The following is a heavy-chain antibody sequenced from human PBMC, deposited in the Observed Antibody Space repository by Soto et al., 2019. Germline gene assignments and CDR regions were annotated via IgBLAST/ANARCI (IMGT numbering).Heavy chain of an antibody. V-gene: IGHV4-59*02. CDR1: GGSVSGYY. CDR2: IYYSGST. Sequence: SGTLSLSCAVYGGSVSGYYWSWIRQPPGKGLEWIGYIYYSGSTNYNPSLKSRVTISVGTSKNQFSLKLSSVTAADTAVYYCGRGGGFCRKPSFHHYHPYRAVGGKGTTVPVSS. J-gene: IGHJ6*04. D-gene: IGHD2-15*01. CDR3: GRGGGFCRKPSFHHYHPYRAV.